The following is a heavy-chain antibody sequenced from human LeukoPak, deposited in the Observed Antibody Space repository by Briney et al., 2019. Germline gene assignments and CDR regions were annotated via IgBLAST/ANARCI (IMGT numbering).Heavy chain of an antibody. CDR2: ISSSGSTI. Sequence: QPGGSLRLSCAASGFTFSSYEMNWVRQAPGKGLEWVSYISSSGSTIYYADSVKGRFTISRDNAKNSLYLQMNSLRAEDTAVYYCASAPRWETAYYYYYMDVWGKGTTVTISS. J-gene: IGHJ6*03. CDR1: GFTFSSYE. D-gene: IGHD5-24*01. CDR3: ASAPRWETAYYYYYMDV. V-gene: IGHV3-48*03.